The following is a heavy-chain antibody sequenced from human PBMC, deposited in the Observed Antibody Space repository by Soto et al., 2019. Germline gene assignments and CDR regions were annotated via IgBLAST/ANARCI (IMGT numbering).Heavy chain of an antibody. CDR1: GGSISSSSFH. Sequence: SETLSLTCTVSGGSISSSSFHWGWIRQPPGKGLEWIGSIYYSGSTNYNPSLKSRVTISVDTSKNQFSLKLTSVTAADTAVYYCARDKITGLFDYWGQGTLVTVSS. J-gene: IGHJ4*02. D-gene: IGHD2-8*02. V-gene: IGHV4-39*07. CDR3: ARDKITGLFDY. CDR2: IYYSGST.